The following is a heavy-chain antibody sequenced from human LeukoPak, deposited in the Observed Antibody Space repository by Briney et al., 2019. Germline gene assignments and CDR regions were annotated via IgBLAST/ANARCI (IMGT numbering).Heavy chain of an antibody. V-gene: IGHV3-7*01. D-gene: IGHD5-18*01. Sequence: GGSLRLSCVGSGFSFNAFWINWVRLAPGKGLEWVANMKQDGSEKYYLDSVKGRFTISRDNAKNSIYLQMNRLRVEDTAVYYCARPRGYGTPHDAFDIWGQGTMVTASS. CDR1: GFSFNAFW. J-gene: IGHJ3*02. CDR2: MKQDGSEK. CDR3: ARPRGYGTPHDAFDI.